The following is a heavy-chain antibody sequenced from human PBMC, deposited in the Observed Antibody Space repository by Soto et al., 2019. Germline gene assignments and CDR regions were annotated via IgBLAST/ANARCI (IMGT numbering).Heavy chain of an antibody. J-gene: IGHJ5*02. D-gene: IGHD3-10*01. CDR3: ARGKDQFLVLFDP. V-gene: IGHV4-31*03. CDR1: GGSISSGGYY. Sequence: SETLSLTCTVSGGSISSGGYYWSWIRQHPGKGLEWIGYIYYSGSTYYNPSLKSRVTISVDTSKNQFSLKLSSVTAADTAVYYCARGKDQFLVLFDPWGQGTLVTVSS. CDR2: IYYSGST.